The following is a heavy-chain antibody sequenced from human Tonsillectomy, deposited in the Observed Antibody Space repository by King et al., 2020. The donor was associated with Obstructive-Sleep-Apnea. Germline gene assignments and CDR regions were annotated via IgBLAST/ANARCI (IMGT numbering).Heavy chain of an antibody. CDR2: INHSGST. CDR1: GGSFSGYY. V-gene: IGHV4-34*01. Sequence: VQLQQWGAGLLKPSETLSLTCAVYGGSFSGYYWSWIRQPPGKRLEWIGEINHSGSTNYNPSLKSRVTISVDTSKNQFSLKLSSVTAADTAVYYCARGKKILRFLEPTRKGYFDYWGQGTLVTVSS. CDR3: ARGKKILRFLEPTRKGYFDY. J-gene: IGHJ4*02. D-gene: IGHD3-3*01.